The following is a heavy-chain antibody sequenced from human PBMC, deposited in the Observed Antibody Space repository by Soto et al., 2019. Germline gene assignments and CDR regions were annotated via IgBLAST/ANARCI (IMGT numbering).Heavy chain of an antibody. CDR3: ATVVNLQQLPKGSDF. CDR1: GYTLTELS. CDR2: FDPEEGET. D-gene: IGHD6-13*01. V-gene: IGHV1-24*01. Sequence: QVQLVQSGAEVKKPGASVKVSCKVSGYTLTELSMHWVRQAPGKGLEWMGGFDPEEGETIYAQKVQGRVTMTEDTATDTAYRELSSLRSEDTAVDYCATVVNLQQLPKGSDFWGQGTLVTVSS. J-gene: IGHJ4*02.